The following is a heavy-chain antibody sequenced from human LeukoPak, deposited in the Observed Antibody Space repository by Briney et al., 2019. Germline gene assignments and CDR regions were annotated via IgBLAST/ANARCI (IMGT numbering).Heavy chain of an antibody. CDR2: ISDSGGDT. D-gene: IGHD6-6*01. CDR1: GFTFNNYA. Sequence: GGSLRLSCAVSGFTFNNYAMSWVRQAPGKGLEWVSAISDSGGDTYYADSVKGRFTIARDNFKNTLYLQMNSLRAEDTATYYCAKRIQYSSSSAYFDYWGQGTLVTVPS. CDR3: AKRIQYSSSSAYFDY. J-gene: IGHJ4*02. V-gene: IGHV3-23*01.